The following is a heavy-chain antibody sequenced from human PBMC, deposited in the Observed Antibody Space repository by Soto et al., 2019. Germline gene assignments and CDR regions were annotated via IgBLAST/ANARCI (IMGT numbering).Heavy chain of an antibody. CDR1: GYTFTSYA. Sequence: QVQLVQSGAEVKKPGASVKVSCKASGYTFTSYAMHWVRQAPGQRLEWMGWINAGNGNTKYSQNFHGRGTITRDTSASTAYMELSSQRSGDTAVYYCARGPVGFGELNWGQGSLVCVSS. V-gene: IGHV1-3*01. CDR3: ARGPVGFGELN. D-gene: IGHD3-10*01. CDR2: INAGNGNT. J-gene: IGHJ4*02.